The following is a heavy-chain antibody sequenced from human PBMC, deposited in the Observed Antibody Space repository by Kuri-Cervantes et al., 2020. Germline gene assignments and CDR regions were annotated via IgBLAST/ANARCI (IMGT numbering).Heavy chain of an antibody. Sequence: GESLKISCAASGFTFSSYAMHWVRQAPGKGLEWVAVISYDGSNKYYADSVKGRFTISRDNSKNTLYLQTNSLRAEDTAVYYCARAQIGYCRGGSCYYLYYYGMDVWGQGTTVTVSS. D-gene: IGHD2-15*01. CDR2: ISYDGSNK. CDR1: GFTFSSYA. CDR3: ARAQIGYCRGGSCYYLYYYGMDV. J-gene: IGHJ6*02. V-gene: IGHV3-30-3*01.